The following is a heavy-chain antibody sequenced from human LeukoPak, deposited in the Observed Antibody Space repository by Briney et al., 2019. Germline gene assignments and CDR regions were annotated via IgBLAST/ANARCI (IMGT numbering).Heavy chain of an antibody. Sequence: ASVKVSCKASGYTFTGYYIHWVRQAPGQGLEWMGWINPNSGVTNYAQEFQGRVTMTRDTSINTAYMELSRLRSDDTAVYYCARDRVCAGCHGLSCDDAFDIWGQRTMVTVSS. V-gene: IGHV1-2*02. CDR3: ARDRVCAGCHGLSCDDAFDI. J-gene: IGHJ3*02. CDR2: INPNSGVT. D-gene: IGHD2-2*01. CDR1: GYTFTGYY.